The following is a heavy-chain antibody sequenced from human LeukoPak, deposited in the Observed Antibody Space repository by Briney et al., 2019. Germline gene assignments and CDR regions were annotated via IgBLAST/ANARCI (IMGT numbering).Heavy chain of an antibody. CDR3: ARGPPYDCFDS. D-gene: IGHD4-17*01. CDR2: ISSSSSFI. Sequence: GGSPRLSCAASGFIFSSYTMNWVRQAPGKGLEWVSSISSSSSFIYYTDSVKGRFIISRDNAKNSLYLQMNSLRAEDTAVYYCARGPPYDCFDSWGQGTLVTVAS. J-gene: IGHJ4*02. CDR1: GFIFSSYT. V-gene: IGHV3-21*06.